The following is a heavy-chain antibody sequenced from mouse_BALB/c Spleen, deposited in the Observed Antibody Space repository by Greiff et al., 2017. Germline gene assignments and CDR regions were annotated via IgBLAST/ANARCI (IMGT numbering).Heavy chain of an antibody. CDR3: ASLYGSYYYYAMDY. D-gene: IGHD2-1*01. CDR2: IWSGGST. Sequence: VQLQQSGPGLVRPSPSLSITCTVSGFSLTSYVVHWVRQSPGKGLEWLGVIWSGGSTDYNAAFISRLSISKDNSKSQVYFKMNSLQANDTAIYYGASLYGSYYYYAMDYWGQGTSVTVSS. J-gene: IGHJ4*01. V-gene: IGHV2-2*02. CDR1: GFSLTSYV.